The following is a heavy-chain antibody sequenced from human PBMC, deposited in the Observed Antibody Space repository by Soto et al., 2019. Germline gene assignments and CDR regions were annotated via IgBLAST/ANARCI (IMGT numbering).Heavy chain of an antibody. CDR3: AKGRGDFWSGYYLYFDY. V-gene: IGHV3-23*04. Sequence: VQLVESGGGLVKPGGSLRLSCAASGFTFSDYYMSWIRQAPGKGLEWVSAISGSGGSTYYADSVKGRFTISRDNSKNTLYLQMNSLRAEDTAVYYCAKGRGDFWSGYYLYFDYWGQGTLVTVSS. CDR1: GFTFSDYY. D-gene: IGHD3-3*01. J-gene: IGHJ4*02. CDR2: ISGSGGST.